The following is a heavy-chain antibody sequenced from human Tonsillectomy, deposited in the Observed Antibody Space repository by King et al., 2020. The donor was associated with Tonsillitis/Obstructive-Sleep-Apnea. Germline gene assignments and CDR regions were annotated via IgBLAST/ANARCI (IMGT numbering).Heavy chain of an antibody. CDR3: AREVGATSFAGALDY. Sequence: QLVQSGGGLVQPGGSLRLSCAASGFTFSSYEMNWVRQAPGKGLEWVSYISSSGSMIYYAGSVKGRFTISRENAKNSLYLQMNSLRAEDTAVDYCAREVGATSFAGALDYWGQGSLVTVSS. V-gene: IGHV3-48*03. J-gene: IGHJ1*01. CDR2: ISSSGSMI. D-gene: IGHD1-26*01. CDR1: GFTFSSYE.